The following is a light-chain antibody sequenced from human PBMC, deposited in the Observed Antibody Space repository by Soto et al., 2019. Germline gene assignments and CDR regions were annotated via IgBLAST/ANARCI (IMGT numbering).Light chain of an antibody. V-gene: IGKV3-15*01. J-gene: IGKJ2*01. CDR1: QSVSSN. Sequence: EIVMTQSSATLSVSPGERVTLSCRASQSVSSNLAWYQQKPGQAPRLLIYGASTRATGIPARFSGSGSGTEFTLTISSLQSEDFAVYYCQQYHNWPPFTFGQGTKLEIK. CDR2: GAS. CDR3: QQYHNWPPFT.